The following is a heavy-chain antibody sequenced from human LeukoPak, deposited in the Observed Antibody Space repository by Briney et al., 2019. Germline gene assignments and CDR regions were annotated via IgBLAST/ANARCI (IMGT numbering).Heavy chain of an antibody. Sequence: ARSLRLSCAASGFTFSNYGMHWVRQAPGKGLEWVAVISYGGSNKYYADSVKGRFTISRDNSKNTLDLQMNSLRPEDTAVYYCAKDAVLLWFGELDSWGQGSLVTVSS. V-gene: IGHV3-30*18. CDR1: GFTFSNYG. J-gene: IGHJ5*02. D-gene: IGHD3-10*01. CDR2: ISYGGSNK. CDR3: AKDAVLLWFGELDS.